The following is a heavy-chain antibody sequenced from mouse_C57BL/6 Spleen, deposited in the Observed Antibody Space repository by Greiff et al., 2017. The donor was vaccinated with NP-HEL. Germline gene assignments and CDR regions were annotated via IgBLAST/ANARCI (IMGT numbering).Heavy chain of an antibody. Sequence: VQLQQSVAELVRPGASVKLSCTASGFHIKNTYMHWVKQRPEQGLEWIGRIDPANGNTKYAPKFQGKATITADTSSNTAYLQLSSLTSEYTAIYYCARGSSFFAYWGQGTLVTVSA. CDR2: IDPANGNT. CDR1: GFHIKNTY. V-gene: IGHV14-3*01. D-gene: IGHD1-1*01. CDR3: ARGSSFFAY. J-gene: IGHJ3*01.